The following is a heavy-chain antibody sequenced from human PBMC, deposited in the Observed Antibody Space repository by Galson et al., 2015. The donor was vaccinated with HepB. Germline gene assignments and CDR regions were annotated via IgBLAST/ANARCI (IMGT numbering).Heavy chain of an antibody. Sequence: QSGAEVKKPGESLRISCTGSGYSFTSYWISWVRQMPGKGLEWMGRIDPSDSYINYSPSFQGHVTISADKSISTAYLQWSSLKASDTAMYYCAWGSSGWYYFDYWGQGTLVTVSS. J-gene: IGHJ4*02. D-gene: IGHD6-19*01. V-gene: IGHV5-10-1*01. CDR1: GYSFTSYW. CDR3: AWGSSGWYYFDY. CDR2: IDPSDSYI.